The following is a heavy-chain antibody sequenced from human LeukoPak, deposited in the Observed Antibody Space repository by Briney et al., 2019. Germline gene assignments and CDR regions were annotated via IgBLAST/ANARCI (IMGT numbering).Heavy chain of an antibody. CDR2: INPNNGGT. V-gene: IGHV1-2*06. D-gene: IGHD1-26*01. CDR1: GYTFTVYY. J-gene: IGHJ4*02. CDR3: ASQNMEWELLAFDY. Sequence: ASVKVSCKASGYTFTVYYMHWLRQAPGQGLEWMGRINPNNGGTNYAQNFQGRVTMTRDTSISTAYMELSSLISDDTAMYYCASQNMEWELLAFDYWGQGTLVTVSS.